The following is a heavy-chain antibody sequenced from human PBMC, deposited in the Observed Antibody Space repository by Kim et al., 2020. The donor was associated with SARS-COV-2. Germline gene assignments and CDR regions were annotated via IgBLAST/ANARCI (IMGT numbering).Heavy chain of an antibody. Sequence: ADSVKGSLIISRDDAKNTLYLQMNSLRAEDTAVYYCATVVFYYDAGYFKNWGQGTLVIVSS. D-gene: IGHD3-22*01. J-gene: IGHJ1*01. V-gene: IGHV3-66*01. CDR3: ATVVFYYDAGYFKN.